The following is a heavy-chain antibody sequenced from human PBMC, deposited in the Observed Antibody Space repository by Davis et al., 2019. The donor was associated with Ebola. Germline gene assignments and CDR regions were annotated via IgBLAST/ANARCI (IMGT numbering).Heavy chain of an antibody. V-gene: IGHV3-7*01. Sequence: GESLKISCTASGFTFSAYWMTWVRQAPGKGLEWLANIGQGGSDKWYVDSVKGRFTISRDDAKNSLFLQMNSLSAEDTAVYYCARGGNIWNYRSYFDYWGQGTLVTVSS. CDR2: IGQGGSDK. D-gene: IGHD1-7*01. CDR1: GFTFSAYW. CDR3: ARGGNIWNYRSYFDY. J-gene: IGHJ4*02.